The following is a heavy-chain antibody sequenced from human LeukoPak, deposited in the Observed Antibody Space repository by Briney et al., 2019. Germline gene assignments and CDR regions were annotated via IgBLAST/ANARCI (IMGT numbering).Heavy chain of an antibody. CDR3: ARTFRNSGWGIDY. Sequence: SETLSLTCAVYGGSFSGYYWSWIRQPPGKGLEWIGEINLSGNTNYNPSLTSRVTILVDTSKNQFSLKLTSVTAADTAVYYCARTFRNSGWGIDYWGQGTQVTVSS. J-gene: IGHJ4*02. D-gene: IGHD6-19*01. CDR1: GGSFSGYY. V-gene: IGHV4-34*01. CDR2: INLSGNT.